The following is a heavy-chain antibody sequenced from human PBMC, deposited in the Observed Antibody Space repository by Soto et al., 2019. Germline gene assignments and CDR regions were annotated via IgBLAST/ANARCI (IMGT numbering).Heavy chain of an antibody. V-gene: IGHV3-23*01. CDR3: AKASKGYTGYDLDY. CDR2: LSGSGSTT. CDR1: GFSFGGYG. Sequence: EVQLLESGGDLVQPGGSLRLSCAASGFSFGGYGMSWVRQAPGKGLEWVSALSGSGSTTYYADSVRGRFIISRDNSRDTLFLQMNSLRAEDTAVYLCAKASKGYTGYDLDYWGQGTVVTVSP. J-gene: IGHJ4*02. D-gene: IGHD5-12*01.